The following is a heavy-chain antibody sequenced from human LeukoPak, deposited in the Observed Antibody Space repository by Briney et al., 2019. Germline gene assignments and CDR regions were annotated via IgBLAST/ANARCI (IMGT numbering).Heavy chain of an antibody. CDR3: ATGLKVGLWSESFDY. CDR1: GYTLTELS. J-gene: IGHJ4*02. D-gene: IGHD3-10*01. V-gene: IGHV1-24*01. Sequence: ASVKVSSKVSGYTLTELSMHWVRQAPGKGLEWMGGFDPEDGETIYAQKFQGRVTMTEDTSTDTAYMELSSLRSEDTAVYYCATGLKVGLWSESFDYWGQGTLVTVSS. CDR2: FDPEDGET.